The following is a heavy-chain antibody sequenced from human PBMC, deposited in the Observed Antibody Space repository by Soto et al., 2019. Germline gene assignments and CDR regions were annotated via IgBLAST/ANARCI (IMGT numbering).Heavy chain of an antibody. CDR1: GLTFRTYA. CDR3: AKDMGSSGWAYYYYALDV. Sequence: EVQLLESGGGLVQPGGPLSLSGALSGLTFRTYAMSWVRQPPGKGLEGFSAIRGSGDSPSYADSVKGRFTISRDNSKNTLYLQMNSLRAEDTAVYYCAKDMGSSGWAYYYYALDVWGQGTTVTVSS. V-gene: IGHV3-23*01. CDR2: IRGSGDSP. D-gene: IGHD6-19*01. J-gene: IGHJ6*02.